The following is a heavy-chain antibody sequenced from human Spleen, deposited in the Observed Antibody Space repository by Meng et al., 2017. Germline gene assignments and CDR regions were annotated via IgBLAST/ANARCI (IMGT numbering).Heavy chain of an antibody. CDR3: ARDFGDYAYQPAAAGY. CDR1: GFAFHTHA. V-gene: IGHV3-30*04. CDR2: ISYDGNKK. Sequence: GGSLRLSCAASGFAFHTHAIHWVRQAPGKGLEWVAVISYDGNKKYHADSMKGRFTVSRDNSKNTLYLQMNRLTPEDTAVYYCARDFGDYAYQPAAAGYWGQGTLVTVSS. J-gene: IGHJ4*02. D-gene: IGHD4-17*01.